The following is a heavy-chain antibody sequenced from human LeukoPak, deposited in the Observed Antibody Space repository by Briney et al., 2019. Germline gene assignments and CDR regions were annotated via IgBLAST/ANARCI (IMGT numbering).Heavy chain of an antibody. CDR2: VYYSENT. V-gene: IGHV4-59*08. CDR1: GRSISSYY. CDR3: ARRVAITGTPRAYFDY. J-gene: IGHJ4*02. D-gene: IGHD1-20*01. Sequence: KPSETLSLTCSVSGRSISSYYWSWIRQPPGKELEWIGYVYYSENTKYNPSLESRVTISLDTTKNHFSLWLNSVTTADTAVYFCARRVAITGTPRAYFDYWGQGILVTVSS.